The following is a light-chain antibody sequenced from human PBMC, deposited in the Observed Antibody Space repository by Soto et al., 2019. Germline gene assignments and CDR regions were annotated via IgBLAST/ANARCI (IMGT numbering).Light chain of an antibody. CDR1: SSDVGSYNL. Sequence: QSALTQPASVSGSPGQSITISCTGTSSDVGSYNLVSWYQQHPGKAPKLMIYEVSKRPSGVSNRFSGSKSGNTASLTISGLQAEDAADYYFCSYAGSSIFFGTGTKVTVL. CDR2: EVS. V-gene: IGLV2-23*02. J-gene: IGLJ1*01. CDR3: CSYAGSSIF.